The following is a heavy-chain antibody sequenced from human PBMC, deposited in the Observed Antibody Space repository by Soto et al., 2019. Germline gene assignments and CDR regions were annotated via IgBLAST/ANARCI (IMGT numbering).Heavy chain of an antibody. J-gene: IGHJ3*02. CDR1: GFTFSSYS. CDR3: ARAPFGAFDI. V-gene: IGHV3-21*01. D-gene: IGHD3-16*01. CDR2: ISSRSSYI. Sequence: GGSLRLSCAASGFTFSSYSMNWVRQAPGKGLEWVSSISSRSSYIYYADSVKGRFTISRDNAKNSLYLQMNSLRAEDTAVYYCARAPFGAFDIWGQGTMVTVSS.